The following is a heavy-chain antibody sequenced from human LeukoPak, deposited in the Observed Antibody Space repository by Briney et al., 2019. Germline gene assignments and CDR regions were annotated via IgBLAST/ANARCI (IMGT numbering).Heavy chain of an antibody. D-gene: IGHD2-2*01. V-gene: IGHV3-9*01. CDR3: AKGRSYQLFWAPLDY. Sequence: PGGSLTLSCAASGFTFDDYSWHWLRQGPGKALEWVAGISWNSGTIGYPDSVKGRFTISRDNAKNTLYPQMNSLRAEDTALYYCAKGRSYQLFWAPLDYWGQGTLVTVSS. J-gene: IGHJ4*02. CDR1: GFTFDDYS. CDR2: ISWNSGTI.